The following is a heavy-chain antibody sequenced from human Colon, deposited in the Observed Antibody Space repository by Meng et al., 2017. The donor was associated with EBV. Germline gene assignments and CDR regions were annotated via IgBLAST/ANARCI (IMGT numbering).Heavy chain of an antibody. CDR2: INHSRSN. CDR1: GGFFSGYY. Sequence: LQRGAAGVLRPSEPPLLSVAVYGGFFSGYYGSCIRQPPGKGREGLGGINHSRSNHYNQSLKCRLSISVDTSKNQFSLKLSSVTAADTAVYSVARCDGSGSGNWFDPWGQGTLVTVSS. V-gene: IGHV4-34*01. J-gene: IGHJ5*02. D-gene: IGHD3-10*01. CDR3: ARCDGSGSGNWFDP.